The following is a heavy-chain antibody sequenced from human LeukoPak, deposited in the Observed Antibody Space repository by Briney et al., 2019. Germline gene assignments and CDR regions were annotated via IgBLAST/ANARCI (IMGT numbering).Heavy chain of an antibody. V-gene: IGHV3-21*01. CDR1: GFTFSSYS. CDR3: ARETMVRGVSIDY. Sequence: GGSLRLSCAASGFTFSSYSMNWLRQAPGKGLEWVSSISSSSSYIYYADSVKGRFTISRDNAKNSLYLQMNSLRAEDTAVYYCARETMVRGVSIDYWGQGTLVTVSS. J-gene: IGHJ4*02. CDR2: ISSSSSYI. D-gene: IGHD3-10*01.